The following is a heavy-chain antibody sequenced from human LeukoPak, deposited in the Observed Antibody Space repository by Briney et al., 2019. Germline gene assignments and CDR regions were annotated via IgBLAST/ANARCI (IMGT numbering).Heavy chain of an antibody. V-gene: IGHV3-43*01. CDR1: GFTFDDYT. D-gene: IGHD6-13*01. J-gene: IGHJ4*02. Sequence: QPGGSLRLSCAASGFTFDDYTMHWVRQAPGKGLEWVSLISWDGGSTYYADSVKGRFTISRDNSKNSLYLQMNSLRTEDTALYYCAKGGESSSWPPSNFDYWGQGTLVTVSS. CDR3: AKGGESSSWPPSNFDY. CDR2: ISWDGGST.